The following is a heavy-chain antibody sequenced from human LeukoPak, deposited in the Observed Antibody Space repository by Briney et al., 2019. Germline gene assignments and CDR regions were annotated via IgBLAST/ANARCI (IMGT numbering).Heavy chain of an antibody. CDR2: IIPIFGTA. CDR3: ARSHSYGYYYYYYYMDV. D-gene: IGHD5-18*01. Sequence: GGSLRLSCAASGGTFSSYAISWVRQAPGQGLEWMGRIIPIFGTANYAQKFQGRVTITTDESTSTAYMELSSLRSEDTAVYYCARSHSYGYYYYYYYMDVWGKGTTVTVSS. J-gene: IGHJ6*03. CDR1: GGTFSSYA. V-gene: IGHV1-69*05.